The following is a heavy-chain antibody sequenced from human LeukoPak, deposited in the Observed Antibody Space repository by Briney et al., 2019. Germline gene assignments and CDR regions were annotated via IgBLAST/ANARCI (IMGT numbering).Heavy chain of an antibody. Sequence: GGSLRLSCAASGFTVSSKYMSWVRQAPGKGLESLSVIYNSGGTYYADSVKGRFTISRDNSKNTLYLQMNSLRVEDTAVYFCARDCSASSSDYYPLGYWGQGTLVTVSS. CDR2: IYNSGGT. CDR1: GFTVSSKY. V-gene: IGHV3-66*01. J-gene: IGHJ4*02. CDR3: ARDCSASSSDYYPLGY. D-gene: IGHD3-22*01.